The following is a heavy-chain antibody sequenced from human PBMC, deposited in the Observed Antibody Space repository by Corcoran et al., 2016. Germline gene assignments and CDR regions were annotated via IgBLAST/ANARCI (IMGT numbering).Heavy chain of an antibody. CDR1: GFTFSSYW. D-gene: IGHD2-2*01. CDR3: ARKDIVVVPAAIHWYFDL. V-gene: IGHV3-7*01. J-gene: IGHJ2*01. CDR2: IKQDESEK. Sequence: EVQLVESGGGLVQPGGSLRLSCAASGFTFSSYWMSWVRQAPGKGLEWVANIKQDESEKYYVDSGMGRFTISRDNAKNSLYLQMNSLRAEDTAVYYCARKDIVVVPAAIHWYFDLWGRGTMVTVSS.